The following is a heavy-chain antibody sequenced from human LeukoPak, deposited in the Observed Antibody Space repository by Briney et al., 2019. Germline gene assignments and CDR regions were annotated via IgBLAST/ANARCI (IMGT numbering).Heavy chain of an antibody. CDR1: GFTFSQYD. Sequence: GGSLRLSCASSGFTFSQYDMIWVRQAPGKGLEWVSSISISSTYIYYSDSLKGRFTISRHNAKNSLHLQMNSLRLEDTSVYYWARDPPSTSVNWFDPWGEGTLVTVSS. CDR3: ARDPPSTSVNWFDP. CDR2: ISISSTYI. J-gene: IGHJ5*02. D-gene: IGHD2-2*01. V-gene: IGHV3-21*01.